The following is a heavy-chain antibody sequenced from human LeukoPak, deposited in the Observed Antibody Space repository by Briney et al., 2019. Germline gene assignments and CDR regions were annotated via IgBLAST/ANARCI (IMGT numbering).Heavy chain of an antibody. CDR2: IIPIFATA. CDR1: GGTFSSYA. V-gene: IGHV1-69*13. D-gene: IGHD4-17*01. J-gene: IGHJ6*02. Sequence: SVKVSCKASGGTFSSYAISWVRQAPGQGLEWMGGIIPIFATANYAQKFQGRVTITADESTSTAYMGLSSLRFEDTAVYYCARSLGDYGDYREVYYYYTMDVWGQGTTVTVSS. CDR3: ARSLGDYGDYREVYYYYTMDV.